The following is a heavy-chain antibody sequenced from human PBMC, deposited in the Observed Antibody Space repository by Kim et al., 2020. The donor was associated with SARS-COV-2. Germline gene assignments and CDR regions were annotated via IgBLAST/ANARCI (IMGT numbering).Heavy chain of an antibody. V-gene: IGHV1-24*01. J-gene: IGHJ5*02. D-gene: IGHD3-22*01. CDR3: ATGTPYYDSSGYHGWFDP. Sequence: ASVKVSCKVSGYTLTELSMHWVRQAPGKGLEWMGGFDPEDGETIYAQKFQGGVTMTEDTSTDTAYMELSSLRSEDTAVYYCATGTPYYDSSGYHGWFDPWGQGTLVTVSS. CDR1: GYTLTELS. CDR2: FDPEDGET.